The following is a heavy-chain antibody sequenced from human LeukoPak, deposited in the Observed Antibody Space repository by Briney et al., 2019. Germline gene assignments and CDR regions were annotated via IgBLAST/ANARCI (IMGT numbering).Heavy chain of an antibody. D-gene: IGHD5-18*01. CDR2: IGTTGDT. CDR1: GFTFSSHD. Sequence: PGGSLRLSCAVSGFTFSSHDLHWVRQAAGKGLEWVSTIGTTGDTFYPDSVKGRFTISRESAKNSLYLQMNSLRAGDTAVYYCARDLRVYRYGGYPYFYGMDVWGQGTTVTVSS. CDR3: ARDLRVYRYGGYPYFYGMDV. V-gene: IGHV3-13*01. J-gene: IGHJ6*02.